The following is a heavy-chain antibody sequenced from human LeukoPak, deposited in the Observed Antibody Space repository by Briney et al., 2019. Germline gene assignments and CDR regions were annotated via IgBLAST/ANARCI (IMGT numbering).Heavy chain of an antibody. Sequence: GGSLRLSCAASGFTFSSYSMSWVRQAPGKGLEWVSSISSSSSYIYYADSVKGRFTISRDNAKNSLYLQMNSLRAEDTAVYYCARGLDIVVVPAASHFDYWGQGTLVTVSS. D-gene: IGHD2-2*03. CDR1: GFTFSSYS. CDR2: ISSSSSYI. CDR3: ARGLDIVVVPAASHFDY. V-gene: IGHV3-21*01. J-gene: IGHJ4*02.